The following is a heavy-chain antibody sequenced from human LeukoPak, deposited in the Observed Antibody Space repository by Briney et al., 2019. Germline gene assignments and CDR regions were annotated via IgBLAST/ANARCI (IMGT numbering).Heavy chain of an antibody. CDR3: ARDSLRVWGSYGY. CDR1: GGSISSSSYY. CDR2: IYYSGST. V-gene: IGHV4-39*07. Sequence: PSETLSLTCTVSGGSISSSSYYWGWIRQPPGKGLEWIGSIYYSGSTYYNPSLKSRVTISVDTSKNQFSLKLSSVTAADTAVYYCARDSLRVWGSYGYWGQGTLVTVSS. J-gene: IGHJ4*02. D-gene: IGHD3-16*01.